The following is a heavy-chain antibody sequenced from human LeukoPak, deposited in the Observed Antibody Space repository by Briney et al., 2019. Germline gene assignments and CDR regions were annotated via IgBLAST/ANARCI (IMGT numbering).Heavy chain of an antibody. CDR3: AACVGGSDYYFDH. D-gene: IGHD3-16*01. J-gene: IGHJ4*02. V-gene: IGHV1-46*02. CDR1: GYSFNSYY. Sequence: ASVKVSCKASGYSFNSYYMHWVRQAPGQGLEWLGIVNPSGGTTAYAQDFEGRITVTWDASTKTVYMELSSLRSQDTAMYYCAACVGGSDYYFDHWGQGTLITVSS. CDR2: VNPSGGTT.